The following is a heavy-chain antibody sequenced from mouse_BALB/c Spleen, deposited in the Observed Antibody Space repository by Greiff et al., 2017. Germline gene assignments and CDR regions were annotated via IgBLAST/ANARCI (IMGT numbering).Heavy chain of an antibody. CDR1: GFSLTDYG. Sequence: VHLVESGPGLVAPSQSLSITCTVSGFSLTDYGVSWIRQPPGKGLEWLGVIWGGGSTYYNSALKSRLSLSKDNSKSKVFLKMNSLQTDDTAMYSCAKHDYGHKKYYFDYWGQGTTLTVSS. V-gene: IGHV2-6-5*01. D-gene: IGHD1-1*02. J-gene: IGHJ2*01. CDR3: AKHDYGHKKYYFDY. CDR2: IWGGGST.